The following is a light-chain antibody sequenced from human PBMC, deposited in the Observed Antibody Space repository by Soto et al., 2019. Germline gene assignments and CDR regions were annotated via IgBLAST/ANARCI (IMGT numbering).Light chain of an antibody. V-gene: IGLV2-8*01. J-gene: IGLJ2*01. CDR3: SSYAGSNGVV. CDR2: EVS. CDR1: SSKIGGNF. Sequence: QSVLTQPPSVSAAPGQKGTISCSGSSSKIGGNFVSWYQQHTGKSPKLMVYEVSKRPSGVPDPFSGSKSGNTASLTVSGLQGEDEADYYCSSYAGSNGVVFRGGTQLTVL.